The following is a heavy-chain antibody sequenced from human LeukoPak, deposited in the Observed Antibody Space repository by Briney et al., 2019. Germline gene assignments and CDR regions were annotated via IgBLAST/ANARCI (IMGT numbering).Heavy chain of an antibody. V-gene: IGHV1-2*02. Sequence: ASVKVSCKASGYTFTGYYMHWVRQAPGQGLEWMGWINPNSGGTNYAQKFQGRVTMTRDTSISTAYMELSRLRSDDTAVYYCARVGLEPTPKRSVYMDVWGKGTTVTVSS. CDR3: ARVGLEPTPKRSVYMDV. CDR1: GYTFTGYY. CDR2: INPNSGGT. D-gene: IGHD3-16*01. J-gene: IGHJ6*03.